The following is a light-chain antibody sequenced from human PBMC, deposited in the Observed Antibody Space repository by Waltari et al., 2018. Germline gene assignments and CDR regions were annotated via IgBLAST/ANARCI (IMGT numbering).Light chain of an antibody. CDR1: QSVTNY. J-gene: IGKJ4*01. CDR3: QQRRNWPLT. Sequence: DIVLTQSPAILSLSPGERASLSCRASQSVTNYLAWYQQKHGQAPRLLIYDTSNRATGIPASFSGSGFATDFTLTISSLEPDDVAVDYCQQRRNWPLTFGGGTKVEIK. CDR2: DTS. V-gene: IGKV3-11*01.